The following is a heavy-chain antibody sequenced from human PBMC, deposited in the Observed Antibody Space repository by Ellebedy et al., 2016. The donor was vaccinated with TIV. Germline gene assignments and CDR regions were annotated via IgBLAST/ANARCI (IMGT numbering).Heavy chain of an antibody. CDR1: RGFFNSSRHY. J-gene: IGHJ4*02. V-gene: IGHV4-39*01. CDR2: VYYSGSP. D-gene: IGHD2-21*02. Sequence: MPAETLSLTCDVSRGFFNSSRHYWAWIRQPQGKGLEYIGSVYYSGSPYYNPSFKSRVTLSADTSKNQFSLNLRTVTAADKAAYYCARTDPWQPIDDWGQGILVSVSS. CDR3: ARTDPWQPIDD.